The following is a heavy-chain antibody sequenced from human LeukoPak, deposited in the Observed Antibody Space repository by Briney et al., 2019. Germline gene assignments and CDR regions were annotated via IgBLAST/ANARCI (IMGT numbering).Heavy chain of an antibody. CDR2: IYYSGST. J-gene: IGHJ4*02. CDR1: GGSISSYY. V-gene: IGHV4-59*08. CDR3: ARHFDSSGYYYFDY. D-gene: IGHD3-22*01. Sequence: PSETLSLTCTVSGGSISSYYWSWIRQPPGKGLEWIGYIYYSGSTNYNPSLKSRVTISVDTSKNQFSLKLSSVTAADTAVYYCARHFDSSGYYYFDYWGQGTPVTVSS.